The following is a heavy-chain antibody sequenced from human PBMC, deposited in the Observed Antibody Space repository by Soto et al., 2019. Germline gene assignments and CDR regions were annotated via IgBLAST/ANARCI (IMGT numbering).Heavy chain of an antibody. D-gene: IGHD3-3*01. V-gene: IGHV4-34*01. CDR1: GGSFSGYY. Sequence: TSETLSLTCAVYGGSFSGYYWSWIRQPPGKGLEWIGEINHSGSTNYNPSLKSRVTISVDTSKNQFSLKLSSVTAEDTAVYYCARSYPVTIFGVVSSPMDVWGKGTTVTVSS. CDR3: ARSYPVTIFGVVSSPMDV. CDR2: INHSGST. J-gene: IGHJ6*04.